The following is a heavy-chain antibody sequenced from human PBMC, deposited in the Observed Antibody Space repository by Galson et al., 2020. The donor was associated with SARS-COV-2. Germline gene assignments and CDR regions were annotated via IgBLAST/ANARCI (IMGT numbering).Heavy chain of an antibody. D-gene: IGHD6-19*01. CDR3: ARESTPNVAGTVDY. CDR2: IWYDGSNK. Sequence: GGSLRLSCAASGFTFSSYGMHWVRQAPGKGLEWVAVIWYDGSNKYYADSVKGRFTISRDNSKNTLYLQMNSLRAEDTAVYYCARESTPNVAGTVDYWGQGTLVTVSS. V-gene: IGHV3-33*01. J-gene: IGHJ4*02. CDR1: GFTFSSYG.